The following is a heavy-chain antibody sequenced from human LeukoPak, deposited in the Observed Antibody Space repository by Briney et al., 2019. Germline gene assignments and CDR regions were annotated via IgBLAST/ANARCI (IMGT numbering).Heavy chain of an antibody. V-gene: IGHV3-33*01. J-gene: IGHJ4*02. CDR3: ARARNNYDRSGFSALDY. CDR1: GVAFESHG. CDR2: IWNDGSNK. D-gene: IGHD3-22*01. Sequence: GGSLRLSCAASGVAFESHGMHWVRQAPGYGLEFLEVIWNDGSNKDYADSVKGRFNISRDNSKNTLYLQMNCLRAEDTAVYYCARARNNYDRSGFSALDYWGQGTLVTVSS.